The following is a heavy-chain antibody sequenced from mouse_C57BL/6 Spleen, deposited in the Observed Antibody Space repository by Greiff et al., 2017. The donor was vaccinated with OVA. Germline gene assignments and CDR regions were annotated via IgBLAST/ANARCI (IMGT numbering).Heavy chain of an antibody. Sequence: QVQLQQPGAELVRPGSSVKLSCKASGYTFTSYWMQWVKQRPIQGLEWIGNIDPSDSETHYNQKFKDKATLTVDKSSSTAYMQLSSLTSEDSAVYYCARDYGSPPFAYWGQGTLVTVSA. V-gene: IGHV1-52*01. J-gene: IGHJ3*01. CDR3: ARDYGSPPFAY. CDR1: GYTFTSYW. CDR2: IDPSDSET. D-gene: IGHD1-1*01.